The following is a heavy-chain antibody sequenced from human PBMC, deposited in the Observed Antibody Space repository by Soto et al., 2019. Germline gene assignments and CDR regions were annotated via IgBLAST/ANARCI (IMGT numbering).Heavy chain of an antibody. D-gene: IGHD2-21*02. V-gene: IGHV1-18*01. J-gene: IGHJ4*02. CDR3: AREYREYCGGDCYSRDFDY. Sequence: ASVKVSCKASGYTFTSYGISWVRQAPGQGLEWMGWISAYNGNTNYAQKLQGRVTMTTDTSTSTAYMELRSLRSDDTAVYYCAREYREYCGGDCYSRDFDYWGQGTLVTVSS. CDR1: GYTFTSYG. CDR2: ISAYNGNT.